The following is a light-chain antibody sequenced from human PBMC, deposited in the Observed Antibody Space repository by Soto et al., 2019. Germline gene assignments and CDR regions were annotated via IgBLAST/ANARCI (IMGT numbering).Light chain of an antibody. Sequence: QSALTQPASVSGSPGQSITISCTGTSSDVGGYNYVCWYQQHPGKAPKLMIYDVTYRPSGVSSRFSASKSGNTAPLTISGLQAEDEADYYCSSYSSSSTLVFGGGTKLTVL. CDR2: DVT. J-gene: IGLJ2*01. CDR1: SSDVGGYNY. V-gene: IGLV2-14*03. CDR3: SSYSSSSTLV.